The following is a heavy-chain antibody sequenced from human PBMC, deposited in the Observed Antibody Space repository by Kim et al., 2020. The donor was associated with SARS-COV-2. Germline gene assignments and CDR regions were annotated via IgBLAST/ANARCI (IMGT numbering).Heavy chain of an antibody. CDR1: GGTFNTYA. D-gene: IGHD2-2*01. CDR2: VIPTFGRS. J-gene: IGHJ5*02. CDR3: ARLLSRMSAVNPSLVGP. Sequence: SVKVSCKASGGTFNTYAFSWVRQALGQGLEWMGGVIPTFGRSNYAQRFQCRVTITADESTSTAYMELSSLRFDYPAVYYCARLLSRMSAVNPSLVGPWGQGTLVIVSS. V-gene: IGHV1-69*13.